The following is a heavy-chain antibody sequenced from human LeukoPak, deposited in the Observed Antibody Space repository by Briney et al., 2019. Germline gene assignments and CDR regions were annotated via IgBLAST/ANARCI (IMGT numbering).Heavy chain of an antibody. CDR1: GYTFTSYD. J-gene: IGHJ4*02. Sequence: ASVKVSCKASGYTFTSYDINWVRQATGQGLEWMGWMNPNSGNTGYAQKFQGRVTMTRNTSISTAYMELGSLRSEDTAVYYCVRMVRGVMSPRRYYFDYWGQGTLVTVSS. CDR2: MNPNSGNT. CDR3: VRMVRGVMSPRRYYFDY. D-gene: IGHD3-10*01. V-gene: IGHV1-8*01.